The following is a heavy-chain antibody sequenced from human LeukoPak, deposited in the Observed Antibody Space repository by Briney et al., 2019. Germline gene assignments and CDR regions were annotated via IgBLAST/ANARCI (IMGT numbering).Heavy chain of an antibody. J-gene: IGHJ3*02. CDR3: ARDRVTMVRGVPYDAFDI. CDR1: GFTFSSYA. D-gene: IGHD3-10*01. CDR2: ISYDGSNK. V-gene: IGHV3-30-3*01. Sequence: PGGSLRLSCAASGFTFSSYAMHWVRQAPGKGLEWVAVISYDGSNKYYADSVKGRFTISRDNSKNTLYLQMNSLRAEDTAVYYCARDRVTMVRGVPYDAFDIWGQGTMVTVSS.